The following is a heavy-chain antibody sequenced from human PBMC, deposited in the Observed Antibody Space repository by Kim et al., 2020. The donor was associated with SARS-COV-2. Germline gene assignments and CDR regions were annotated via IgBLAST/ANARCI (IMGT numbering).Heavy chain of an antibody. Sequence: GGSLRLSCAASGFTFSGYWMNWVRQAPGKGLEWLANIKPDGSETGYVDSVKGRFTISRDNAENSLYLQMNSLRVEDTAVYYCAREDWYSGDWWGQVTLVTVSS. CDR2: IKPDGSET. CDR3: AREDWYSGDW. CDR1: GFTFSGYW. V-gene: IGHV3-7*01. D-gene: IGHD1-26*01. J-gene: IGHJ1*01.